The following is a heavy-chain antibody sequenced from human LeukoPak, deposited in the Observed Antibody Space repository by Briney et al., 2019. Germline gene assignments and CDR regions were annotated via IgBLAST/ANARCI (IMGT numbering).Heavy chain of an antibody. CDR2: IRSKAYGGTT. CDR1: GFAFGDYA. Sequence: PGGSLRLSCTASGFAFGDYAMSWVRQAPGKGLEWVGFIRSKAYGGTTEYAASVKGRFTISRDDSKSIAYPQMNSLKTEDTAVYYCTRVIGGYDILTGYSLYWGQGTLVTVSS. J-gene: IGHJ4*02. D-gene: IGHD3-9*01. V-gene: IGHV3-49*04. CDR3: TRVIGGYDILTGYSLY.